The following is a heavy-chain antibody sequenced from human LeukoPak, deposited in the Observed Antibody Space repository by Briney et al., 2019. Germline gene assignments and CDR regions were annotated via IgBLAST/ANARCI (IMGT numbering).Heavy chain of an antibody. Sequence: PSQTLSLTCTVSGGSISSGSYYWSWIRRPAGKGLEWIGRIYASGITDYKPSLKNRVTMSLDTSKNQFSLKLTSVTAADTAVYYCARGVRDCSGGSCLVDTDYYYYMDVWGKGTTVTVSS. CDR3: ARGVRDCSGGSCLVDTDYYYYMDV. D-gene: IGHD2-15*01. CDR1: GGSISSGSYY. V-gene: IGHV4-61*02. J-gene: IGHJ6*03. CDR2: IYASGIT.